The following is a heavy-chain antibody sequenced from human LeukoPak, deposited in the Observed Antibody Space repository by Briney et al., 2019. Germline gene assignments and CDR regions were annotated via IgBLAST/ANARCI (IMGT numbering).Heavy chain of an antibody. CDR2: ISSSGSTI. D-gene: IGHD2-2*01. Sequence: GGSLRLSCAASGFTFSSYEMNWVRQAPGKGLEWVSYISSSGSTIYYAASVKGRFTISRDNAKNSLYLQMNSLRAEDTAVYYCARDACAEDQLLCPKRSLNLDYWGQGTLVTVSS. CDR3: ARDACAEDQLLCPKRSLNLDY. V-gene: IGHV3-48*03. J-gene: IGHJ4*02. CDR1: GFTFSSYE.